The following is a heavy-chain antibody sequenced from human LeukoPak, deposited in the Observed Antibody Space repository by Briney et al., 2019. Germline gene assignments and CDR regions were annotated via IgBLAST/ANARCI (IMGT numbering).Heavy chain of an antibody. CDR1: GFTFTTYA. Sequence: GGPLRLSCAPSGFTFTTYARSWVGRPPGKGLEWAPAISGSGGSTYYADSVKGRFTISRDNSKNTLYLQMNSLRAEDTAVYYCAKFRDGYNYYFDYWGQGTLVTVSS. J-gene: IGHJ4*02. V-gene: IGHV3-23*01. CDR3: AKFRDGYNYYFDY. D-gene: IGHD5-24*01. CDR2: ISGSGGST.